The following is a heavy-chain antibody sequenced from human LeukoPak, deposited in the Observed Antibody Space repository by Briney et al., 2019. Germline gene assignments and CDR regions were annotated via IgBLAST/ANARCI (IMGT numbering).Heavy chain of an antibody. CDR3: VREDPSEYGSIDY. CDR2: ISYDGSHK. V-gene: IGHV3-30*03. CDR1: GITFRSYG. D-gene: IGHD3-10*01. J-gene: IGHJ4*02. Sequence: GGSLRLSCAASGITFRSYGMHWVRQAPGKGLEWVAVISYDGSHKYYADSVKGRFSISRDNSKNTLYLQMNSLRADDTAVYYCVREDPSEYGSIDYWGQGTLVTVSS.